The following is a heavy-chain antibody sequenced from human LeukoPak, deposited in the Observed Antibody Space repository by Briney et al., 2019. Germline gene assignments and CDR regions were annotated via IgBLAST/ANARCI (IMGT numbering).Heavy chain of an antibody. J-gene: IGHJ4*02. CDR2: IYPGDSDT. Sequence: GESLKISCKGSGYSFSTYWIGWVRQMPGKGLELMGIIYPGDSDTRYSPSFQGQVTISADKSISTAYLQWSSLKASDTAMYYCARLAGGYCSGGSCCMYYWGQGTLVTVSS. CDR1: GYSFSTYW. D-gene: IGHD2-15*01. V-gene: IGHV5-51*01. CDR3: ARLAGGYCSGGSCCMYY.